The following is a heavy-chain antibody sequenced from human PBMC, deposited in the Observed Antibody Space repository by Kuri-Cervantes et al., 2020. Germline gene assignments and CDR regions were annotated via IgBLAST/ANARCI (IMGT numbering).Heavy chain of an antibody. Sequence: SGPTLVKPTQTLTLTCTFSGFSLSTSGVGVGWIRQPPGKALEWLALIYWNDDKRYSPSLKSRLTITKDTPKNQVVLTMTNMDPVDTATYYCAHGYSYYDILTGYYNNWFDPWGQGTLVTVSS. CDR1: GFSLSTSGVG. CDR2: IYWNDDK. D-gene: IGHD3-9*01. CDR3: AHGYSYYDILTGYYNNWFDP. J-gene: IGHJ5*02. V-gene: IGHV2-5*01.